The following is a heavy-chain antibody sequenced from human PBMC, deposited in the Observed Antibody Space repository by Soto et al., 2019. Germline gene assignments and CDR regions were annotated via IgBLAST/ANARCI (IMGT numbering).Heavy chain of an antibody. D-gene: IGHD1-7*01. CDR1: GGSIISYY. CDR2: IYYSGST. Sequence: LSETLSLTCTVSGGSIISYYWSWIRQPPGKGLEWIGYIYYSGSTNYNPSLKSRVTISVDTSKNQFSLKLSSVTAADTAVYYCASGVTGTTAYYYYYYMDVWGKGTTVTVSS. V-gene: IGHV4-59*08. J-gene: IGHJ6*03. CDR3: ASGVTGTTAYYYYYYMDV.